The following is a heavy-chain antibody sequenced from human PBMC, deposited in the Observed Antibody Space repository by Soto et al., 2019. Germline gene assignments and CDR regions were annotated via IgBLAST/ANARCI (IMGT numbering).Heavy chain of an antibody. V-gene: IGHV3-9*01. Sequence: PGGSLRIYCAASRFTFDDYHMHWVRQAPGKGLEWVSGISWNSGSIGYADSVKGRFTISRDNAKNSLYLQMNSLRAEDTALYYCAKDGSQQLVYYFDYWGQGT. CDR1: RFTFDDYH. J-gene: IGHJ4*02. CDR2: ISWNSGSI. D-gene: IGHD6-13*01. CDR3: AKDGSQQLVYYFDY.